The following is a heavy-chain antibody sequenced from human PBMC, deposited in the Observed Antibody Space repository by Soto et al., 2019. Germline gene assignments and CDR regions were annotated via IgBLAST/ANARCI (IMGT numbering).Heavy chain of an antibody. CDR3: ARQNGSGWEGLFDY. Sequence: HPGGSLRLSCTVSGFTFSSYEVNWVRQAPGKGLEWVSYTSSSDSTIYYADSVKGRFTISRDNAKNSLFLQMNSLRAEDTAVYYCARQNGSGWEGLFDYWGQGTLVTVSS. J-gene: IGHJ4*02. D-gene: IGHD6-19*01. CDR1: GFTFSSYE. V-gene: IGHV3-48*03. CDR2: TSSSDSTI.